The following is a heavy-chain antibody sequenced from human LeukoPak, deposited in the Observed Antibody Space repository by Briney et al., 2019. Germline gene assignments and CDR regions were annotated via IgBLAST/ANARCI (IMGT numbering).Heavy chain of an antibody. V-gene: IGHV4-34*01. J-gene: IGHJ5*02. Sequence: SETLSLTCAVYGGSFSGYYWSWIRQPPGKGLEWIGEINHSGSTNYNPSLKSRVTISVDMSKNQFSLKLSSVTAADTAVYYCASDGTGAGYYYDSSGYSSWGQGTLVTVSS. CDR2: INHSGST. CDR3: ASDGTGAGYYYDSSGYSS. CDR1: GGSFSGYY. D-gene: IGHD3-22*01.